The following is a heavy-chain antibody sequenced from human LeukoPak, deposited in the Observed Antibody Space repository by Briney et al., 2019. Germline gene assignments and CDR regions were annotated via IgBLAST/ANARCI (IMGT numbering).Heavy chain of an antibody. CDR3: TRDITLTRGGRSDY. J-gene: IGHJ4*02. D-gene: IGHD3-10*01. CDR2: ISGSGAST. V-gene: IGHV3-23*01. CDR1: GFPFSTYA. Sequence: GGSLRLSCAASGFPFSTYAMSWVRQAPGKGLEWVSAISGSGASTYYADSVKGRFTISRDNAKNTVYLQMNSLRAEDTAVYYCTRDITLTRGGRSDYWGQGTLVTVSS.